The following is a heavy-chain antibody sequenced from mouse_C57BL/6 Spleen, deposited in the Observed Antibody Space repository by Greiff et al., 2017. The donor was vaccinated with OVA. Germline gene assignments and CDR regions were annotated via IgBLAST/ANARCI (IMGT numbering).Heavy chain of an antibody. CDR1: GYTFTSYG. V-gene: IGHV1-81*01. Sequence: VQLQQSGAELARPGASVKLSCKASGYTFTSYGISWVKQRTGQGLEWIGEIYPRSGNTYYNEKFKGKATLTADKSSSTAYIELRSLTSEDSAVYFCARYTVVATGYAMDYWGQGTSVTVSS. D-gene: IGHD1-1*01. CDR3: ARYTVVATGYAMDY. J-gene: IGHJ4*01. CDR2: IYPRSGNT.